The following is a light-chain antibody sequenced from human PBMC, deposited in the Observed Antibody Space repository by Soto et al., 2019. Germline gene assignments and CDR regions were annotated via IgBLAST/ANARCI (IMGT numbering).Light chain of an antibody. CDR2: KVS. J-gene: IGKJ2*01. V-gene: IGKV2-30*01. CDR3: MQGTHWPYT. CDR1: RSLIYTDGNTY. Sequence: DVVMTQSPLSLPVTLGQPASISCRASRSLIYTDGNTYLNWFHQRPGQSPRRLFAKVSNRDSGVPDRFSGSGSGTDFTLKISRVAAEDVGLYYCMQGTHWPYTFGQGTKLEI.